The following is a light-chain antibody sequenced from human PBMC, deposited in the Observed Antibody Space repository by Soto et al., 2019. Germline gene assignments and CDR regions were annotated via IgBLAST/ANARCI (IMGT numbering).Light chain of an antibody. CDR3: SSYTSSSTLEV. J-gene: IGLJ2*01. CDR1: SSDVGGYNY. Sequence: QSALTQPASVSGSPGQSITISCTETSSDVGGYNYVSWYQQLPGKAPKLMIYEVSNRPSGVSNRFSGSMSGNTASLTISGLQAEDEADYYCSSYTSSSTLEVFGGGTKLTVL. CDR2: EVS. V-gene: IGLV2-14*01.